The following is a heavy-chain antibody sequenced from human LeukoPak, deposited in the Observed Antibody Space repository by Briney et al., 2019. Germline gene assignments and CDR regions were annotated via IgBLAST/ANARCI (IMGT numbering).Heavy chain of an antibody. CDR1: GGSFSGYY. CDR3: ARARRHYYGSGSYYNEAWFDP. D-gene: IGHD3-10*01. J-gene: IGHJ5*02. V-gene: IGHV4-34*01. Sequence: SETLSLTCAVYGGSFSGYYWSWIRQPPGKGLEWIGEINHSGSTNYNPSLKSRVTISVDTSKNQFSLKLSSVTAADTAVYYCARARRHYYGSGSYYNEAWFDPWGQGTLVTVSS. CDR2: INHSGST.